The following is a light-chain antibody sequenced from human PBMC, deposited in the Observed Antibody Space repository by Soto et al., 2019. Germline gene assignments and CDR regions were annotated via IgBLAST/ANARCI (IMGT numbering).Light chain of an antibody. J-gene: IGKJ2*01. Sequence: DIQMTQSPSSLSASVGDRVTITCRASQDISNYLAWYQQKPGKVPKLLIYAASTLQAGVQSRFSGSGSGTVFTLTINSLQPEDVATYYCQKYNSAPNTFGQGTKLEIK. CDR2: AAS. CDR3: QKYNSAPNT. CDR1: QDISNY. V-gene: IGKV1-27*01.